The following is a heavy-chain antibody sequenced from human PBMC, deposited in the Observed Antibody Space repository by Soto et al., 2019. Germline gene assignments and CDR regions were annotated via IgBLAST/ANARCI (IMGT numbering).Heavy chain of an antibody. V-gene: IGHV1-3*01. CDR1: GYTSTNYA. J-gene: IGHJ4*02. Sequence: ASVKVSCKASGYTSTNYAIHWVRQAPGQRLEWMGWINAGNGNTKYSQKFQDRVTITRDTSASTVYMALSSLRFEDTAVYYCAREQQLDTGNFDYWGQGTLVTVS. D-gene: IGHD1-1*01. CDR2: INAGNGNT. CDR3: AREQQLDTGNFDY.